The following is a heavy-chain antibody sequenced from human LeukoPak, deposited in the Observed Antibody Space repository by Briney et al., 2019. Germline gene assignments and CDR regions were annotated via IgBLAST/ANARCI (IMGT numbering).Heavy chain of an antibody. V-gene: IGHV3-23*01. CDR3: AKGEYCSSTSCSDFDY. D-gene: IGHD2-2*01. CDR2: ISGSGGST. Sequence: GGSLRLSCAASGFTFSSYAMSWVRQAPGKGLEWVSAISGSGGSTYYADSVKGRFTISRDNSKNTLCLQMNSLRAEDTAVYYCAKGEYCSSTSCSDFDYWGQGTLVTVSS. J-gene: IGHJ4*02. CDR1: GFTFSSYA.